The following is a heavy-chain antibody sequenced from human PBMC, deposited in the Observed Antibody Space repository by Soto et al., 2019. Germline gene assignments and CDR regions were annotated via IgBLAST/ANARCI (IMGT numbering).Heavy chain of an antibody. CDR3: ARGRGSSSWYGYYGMDV. V-gene: IGHV1-69*12. CDR2: IIPIFGTA. J-gene: IGHJ6*02. D-gene: IGHD6-13*01. CDR1: GGTFSSYA. Sequence: QVQLVQSGAEVKKPGSSVKVSCKASGGTFSSYAISWVRQAPGQGLEWKGGIIPIFGTANYAQKFQGRVTITADEPISTAYMELSSLRSEETAVYYCARGRGSSSWYGYYGMDVWGQGTTVTVSS.